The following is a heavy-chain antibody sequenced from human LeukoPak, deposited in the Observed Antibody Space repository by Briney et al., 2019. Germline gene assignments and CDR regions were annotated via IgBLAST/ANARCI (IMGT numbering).Heavy chain of an antibody. CDR1: GDTFSSYS. V-gene: IGHV1-69*05. J-gene: IGHJ6*03. CDR2: IIPIFGTA. CDR3: ARDGHRSIAAAGTLYYYYMDV. Sequence: SVKVSCKASGDTFSSYSISWVRQAPGQGLEWMGGIIPIFGTANYAQKFQGRVTITTDESTSTAYMELSSLRSEDTAVYYCARDGHRSIAAAGTLYYYYMDVWGKGTTVTVSS. D-gene: IGHD6-13*01.